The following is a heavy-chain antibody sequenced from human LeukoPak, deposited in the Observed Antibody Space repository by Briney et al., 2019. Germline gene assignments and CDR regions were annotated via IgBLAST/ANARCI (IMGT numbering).Heavy chain of an antibody. V-gene: IGHV1-69*04. Sequence: SVKVSCKASGGTFSSYAISWVRQAPGQGLEWMGRIIPILGIANYAQKLQGRVTMTTDTSTSTAYMELRSLRSDDTAVYYCARRSSLYGMDVWGQGTTVTVSS. J-gene: IGHJ6*02. CDR1: GGTFSSYA. D-gene: IGHD2-2*01. CDR2: IIPILGIA. CDR3: ARRSSLYGMDV.